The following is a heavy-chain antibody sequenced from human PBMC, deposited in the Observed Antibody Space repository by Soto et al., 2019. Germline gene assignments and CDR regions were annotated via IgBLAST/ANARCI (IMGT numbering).Heavy chain of an antibody. J-gene: IGHJ3*02. CDR2: IIPIFGTA. D-gene: IGHD6-19*01. CDR3: ARAGSSGWFQQNDAFDI. CDR1: GGTFSSYA. Sequence: QVQLVQSGAEVKKPGSSVKVSCKASGGTFSSYAISWVRQAPGRGLEWMGGIIPIFGTANYAQKFQGRVTITADESTSTAYMELSSLRSEDTAVYYCARAGSSGWFQQNDAFDIWGQGTMVTVSS. V-gene: IGHV1-69*01.